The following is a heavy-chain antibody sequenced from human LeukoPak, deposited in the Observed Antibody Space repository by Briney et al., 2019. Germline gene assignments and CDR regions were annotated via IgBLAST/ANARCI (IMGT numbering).Heavy chain of an antibody. V-gene: IGHV1-18*01. CDR1: GYTFTNYG. D-gene: IGHD1-26*01. CDR2: ISAYNGNT. J-gene: IGHJ3*02. Sequence: ASVKVSCKASGYTFTNYGISWVRQAPGQGLEWMGWISAYNGNTNYAQNFQGRVTMTTDTSTSTAYMELRSLRSDDTAVYYCARDRRGVWELLRAFDIWGQGTMVAVSS. CDR3: ARDRRGVWELLRAFDI.